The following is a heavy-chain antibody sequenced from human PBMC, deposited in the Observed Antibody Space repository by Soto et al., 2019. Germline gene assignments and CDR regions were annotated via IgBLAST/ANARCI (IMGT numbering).Heavy chain of an antibody. J-gene: IGHJ6*03. CDR2: ISSSSSYI. CDR3: ARDEYSSSFFQTYYYYMDV. Sequence: PGGSLRLACAASGFTFSSYSMNWVRQAPGKGLEWVSSISSSSSYIYYADSVKGRFTISRDNAKNSLYLQMNSLRAEDTAVYSYARDEYSSSFFQTYYYYMDVWGKGTTVTVSS. CDR1: GFTFSSYS. D-gene: IGHD6-6*01. V-gene: IGHV3-21*01.